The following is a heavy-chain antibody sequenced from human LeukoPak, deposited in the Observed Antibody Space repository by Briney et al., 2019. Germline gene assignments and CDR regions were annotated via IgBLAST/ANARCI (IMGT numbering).Heavy chain of an antibody. J-gene: IGHJ4*02. CDR1: GFNFRAYW. CDR2: IKEDGSQK. CDR3: TRGGAPEYSYGYHFDY. V-gene: IGHV3-7*01. Sequence: PGGSLRLSCTTSGFNFRAYWMGWVRQAPGKGLEWVANIKEDGSQKYYLDSLKGRFTISRDNAKNSLYLQMNSLRAEDTAVYYCTRGGAPEYSYGYHFDYWGQGILVTVSS. D-gene: IGHD6-6*01.